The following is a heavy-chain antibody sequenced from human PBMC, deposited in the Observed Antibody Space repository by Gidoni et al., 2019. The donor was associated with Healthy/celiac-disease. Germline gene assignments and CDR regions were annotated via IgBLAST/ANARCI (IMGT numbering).Heavy chain of an antibody. V-gene: IGHV1-3*01. Sequence: QVQFVQSGAEVKKPGASVKLSCKASGYTFNRYAIHWVRQAPGQRLEWMRWINAGNGNTKYSQKFHARVTITRDTSASIAYMELSSLRFEDTAVYYCARAGVDYSANSGFSPPPYYGMDVWGQGTTVTVSS. D-gene: IGHD3-22*01. CDR3: ARAGVDYSANSGFSPPPYYGMDV. J-gene: IGHJ6*02. CDR1: GYTFNRYA. CDR2: INAGNGNT.